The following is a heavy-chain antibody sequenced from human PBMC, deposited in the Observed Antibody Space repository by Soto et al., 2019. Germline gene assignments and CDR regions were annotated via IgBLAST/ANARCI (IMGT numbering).Heavy chain of an antibody. CDR1: GYTFTSYG. J-gene: IGHJ4*02. CDR2: ISAYNGNT. Sequence: QVQLVQSGAEVKKPGASVKVSCKASGYTFTSYGISWVRQAPGQGLEWMGWISAYNGNTNYAQKLQGRVTMTTDTSTSTADMELRSLRSDDTDVYYCARGYSSPGEGSMPFDYWGQGTLVTVSS. CDR3: ARGYSSPGEGSMPFDY. V-gene: IGHV1-18*04. D-gene: IGHD6-13*01.